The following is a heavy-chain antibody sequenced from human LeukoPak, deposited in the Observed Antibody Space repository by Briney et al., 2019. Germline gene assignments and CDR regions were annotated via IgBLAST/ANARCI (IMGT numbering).Heavy chain of an antibody. V-gene: IGHV4-34*01. J-gene: IGHJ3*02. CDR2: INHSGST. Sequence: SETLSLTCAVYGGSFSGYYWSWIRQPPGKGLEWIGEINHSGSTNYNPSLKSRVTISVDTSKNQFSLKLSSVTAADTAVYYCARALWFGCWFDPFDIWGQGTMVTVSS. CDR1: GGSFSGYY. D-gene: IGHD3-10*01. CDR3: ARALWFGCWFDPFDI.